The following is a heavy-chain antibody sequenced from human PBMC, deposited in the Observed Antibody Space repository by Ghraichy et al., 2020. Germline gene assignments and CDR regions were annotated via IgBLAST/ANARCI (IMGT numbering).Heavy chain of an antibody. CDR3: ASDFGLAVAGTTWFAFDI. CDR1: GYTFTSYA. D-gene: IGHD6-19*01. CDR2: INAGNGNT. V-gene: IGHV1-3*01. J-gene: IGHJ3*02. Sequence: ASVKVSCKASGYTFTSYAMHWVRQAPGQRLEWMGWINAGNGNTKYSQKFQGRVTITRDTSASTAYMELSSLRSEDTAVYYCASDFGLAVAGTTWFAFDIWGHGTMVTVSS.